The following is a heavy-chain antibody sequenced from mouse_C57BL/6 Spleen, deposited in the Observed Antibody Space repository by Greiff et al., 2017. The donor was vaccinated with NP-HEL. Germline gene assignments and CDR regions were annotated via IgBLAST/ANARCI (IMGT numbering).Heavy chain of an antibody. D-gene: IGHD2-3*01. CDR1: GFTFSDYG. CDR3: ARSGYYGYAMDY. Sequence: EVKVVESGGGLVKPGGSLKLSCAASGFTFSDYGMHWVRQAPEKGLEWVAYISSGSSTIYYADTVKGRFTISRDNAKNTLFLQMTSLRSEDTAMYYCARSGYYGYAMDYWGQGTSVTVSS. V-gene: IGHV5-17*01. J-gene: IGHJ4*01. CDR2: ISSGSSTI.